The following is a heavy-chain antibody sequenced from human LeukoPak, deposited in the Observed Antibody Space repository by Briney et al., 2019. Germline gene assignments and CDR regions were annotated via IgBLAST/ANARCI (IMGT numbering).Heavy chain of an antibody. CDR3: ARDLHYDSSGYYLLYDY. Sequence: ASVKVSCKASGYTFTSYSISWVRQAPGQGLEWMGWISAYNGNTNYAQKLQGRVTMTTDTSTSTAYMELRSLRSDDTAVYYCARDLHYDSSGYYLLYDYWGQGTLVTVSS. V-gene: IGHV1-18*01. D-gene: IGHD3-22*01. CDR2: ISAYNGNT. J-gene: IGHJ4*02. CDR1: GYTFTSYS.